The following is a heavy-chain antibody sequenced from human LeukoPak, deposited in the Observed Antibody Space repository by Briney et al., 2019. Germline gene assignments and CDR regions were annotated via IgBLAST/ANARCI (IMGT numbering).Heavy chain of an antibody. V-gene: IGHV3-11*01. CDR3: ARALSGSSSGYYYYGMDV. CDR1: GFTFSDYY. Sequence: GGSLRHSCAASGFTFSDYYMSWIRQAPGKGLEWISHISRGGSTIYYADSVKGRFTISRDNAKNSLYLQMDSLRVEDTAMYYCARALSGSSSGYYYYGMDVWGQGTTVTVSS. D-gene: IGHD6-6*01. J-gene: IGHJ6*02. CDR2: ISRGGSTI.